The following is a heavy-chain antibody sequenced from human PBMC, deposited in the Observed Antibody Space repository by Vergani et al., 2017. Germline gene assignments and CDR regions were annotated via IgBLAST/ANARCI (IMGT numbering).Heavy chain of an antibody. CDR3: ARDPGYSSSWEYFDY. D-gene: IGHD6-13*01. CDR2: IKQDGSEK. V-gene: IGHV3-7*01. J-gene: IGHJ4*02. CDR1: GFTFSSYW. Sequence: AASGFTFSSYWMSWVANIKQDGSEKYYVDSVKGRFTISRDNAKNSLYLQMNSLRAEDTAVYYCARDPGYSSSWEYFDYWGQGTLVTVSS.